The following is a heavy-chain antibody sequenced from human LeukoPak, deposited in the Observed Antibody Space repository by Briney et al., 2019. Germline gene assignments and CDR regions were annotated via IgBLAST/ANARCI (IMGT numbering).Heavy chain of an antibody. Sequence: ASVKVSCKASGGTFSSYAISWVRQAPGQGLEWVANIKQDGSEESYVDSVKGRFTISRDNAKNSLYLQMNSLRAEDTAVYYCASERTGKVARYWGQGTLVTVSS. CDR3: ASERTGKVARY. CDR2: IKQDGSEE. J-gene: IGHJ4*02. CDR1: GGTFSSYA. D-gene: IGHD5-12*01. V-gene: IGHV3-7*05.